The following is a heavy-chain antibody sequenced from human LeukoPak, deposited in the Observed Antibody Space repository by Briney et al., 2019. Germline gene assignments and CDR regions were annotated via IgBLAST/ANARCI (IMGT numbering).Heavy chain of an antibody. D-gene: IGHD3-10*01. CDR3: SRSHLVRGLEPYHFDH. V-gene: IGHV3-33*01. CDR1: GFTFCRDG. CDR2: IDYDGSNK. Sequence: GGSLRLSCAEPGFTFCRDGMHRVRQAPGRGLEWVAVIDYDGSNKYYADSVKGRFTISRDNSKNTLYLQMNSLRAEDTAVYYFSRSHLVRGLEPYHFDHWGQGTLVTVSS. J-gene: IGHJ4*02.